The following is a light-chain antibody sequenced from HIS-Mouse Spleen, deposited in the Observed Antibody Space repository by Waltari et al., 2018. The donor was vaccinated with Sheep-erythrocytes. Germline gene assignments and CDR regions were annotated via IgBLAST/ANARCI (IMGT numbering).Light chain of an antibody. J-gene: IGLJ3*02. CDR3: SSYAGSNDWV. Sequence: QSALTQPPSASGSPGQSVTISCTGTSSDVGGYNYVSWYQQHPGKAPKLMIYEVSKRPSGVPDRCSGSKSGNTASLTVSGLQAEDEAEYYCSSYAGSNDWVFGGGTKRTVL. V-gene: IGLV2-8*01. CDR2: EVS. CDR1: SSDVGGYNY.